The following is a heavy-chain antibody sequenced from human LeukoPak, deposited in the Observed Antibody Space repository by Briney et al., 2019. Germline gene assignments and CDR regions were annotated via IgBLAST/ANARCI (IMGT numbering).Heavy chain of an antibody. CDR2: MNPNSGNT. D-gene: IGHD3-10*01. Sequence: GASVSVSCKASGYTFTSFYMHWVRQAPGQGLEGMGWMNPNSGNTGYAQKFQGRVTMTRNTSISTAYMELSSLRSEDTAVYYCARGTPLGSDYGSGSYPDYWGQGTLVTVSS. CDR1: GYTFTSFY. V-gene: IGHV1-8*02. J-gene: IGHJ4*02. CDR3: ARGTPLGSDYGSGSYPDY.